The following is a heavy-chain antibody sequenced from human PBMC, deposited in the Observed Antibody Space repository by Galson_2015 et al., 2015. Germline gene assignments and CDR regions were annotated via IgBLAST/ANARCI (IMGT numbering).Heavy chain of an antibody. CDR3: ARDRDPTLFLSGDQPVGFDY. V-gene: IGHV6-1*01. CDR2: TYYRSKWYN. D-gene: IGHD2/OR15-2a*01. J-gene: IGHJ4*02. Sequence: CAISGDSVSSNSAAWNWIRQSPSRGLEWLGRTYYRSKWYNDYAVSVKSRITINPDTSKNQFSLQLNSVTPEDTAVYYCARDRDPTLFLSGDQPVGFDYWGQGTLVTVSS. CDR1: GDSVSSNSAA.